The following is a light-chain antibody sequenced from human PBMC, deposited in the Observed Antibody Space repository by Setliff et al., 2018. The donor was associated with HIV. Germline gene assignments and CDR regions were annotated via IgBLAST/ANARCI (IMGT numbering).Light chain of an antibody. J-gene: IGLJ1*01. CDR2: DVS. CDR1: SSDVGTYNA. Sequence: QSALTQPASVSGSPGQSITISCTGTSSDVGTYNAVYWYQRHPGKAPKLMIYDVSTRPSGVSNRFSGSKSGNTASLTISGLQTEDEADYYCSSYTSSSTDVFGTGTKVTGL. CDR3: SSYTSSSTDV. V-gene: IGLV2-14*01.